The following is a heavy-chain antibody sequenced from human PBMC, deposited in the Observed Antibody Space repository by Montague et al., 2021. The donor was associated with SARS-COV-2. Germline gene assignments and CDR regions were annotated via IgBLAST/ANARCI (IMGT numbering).Heavy chain of an antibody. V-gene: IGHV4-39*01. CDR3: ARQLPSYCATNKCYAYYFDG. CDR1: GGSISSPGYY. D-gene: IGHD2-8*01. Sequence: SETLSLTCTVSGGSISSPGYYWGWIRQSPGKGLEWIGSISCTGRTYYNPSLKSRVSFSMDTSKNHFSLSLSSVTVADTAVYFCARQLPSYCATNKCYAYYFDGWGQGALVTVSS. J-gene: IGHJ4*02. CDR2: ISCTGRT.